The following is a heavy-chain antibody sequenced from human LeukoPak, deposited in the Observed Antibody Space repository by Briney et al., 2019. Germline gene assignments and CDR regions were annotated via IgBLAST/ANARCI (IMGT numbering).Heavy chain of an antibody. V-gene: IGHV3-30*02. D-gene: IGHD6-19*01. CDR2: IRYDGSNK. CDR1: GFTFSSYG. J-gene: IGHJ3*02. Sequence: GGSLRLSCAASGFTFSSYGMHWVRQAPGKGLEWVAFIRYDGSNKYYADSVKGRFTISRDNSKDTLYLQMNSLRAEDTAVYYCARDIGGAAVAGTCAFDIWGQGTMVTVSS. CDR3: ARDIGGAAVAGTCAFDI.